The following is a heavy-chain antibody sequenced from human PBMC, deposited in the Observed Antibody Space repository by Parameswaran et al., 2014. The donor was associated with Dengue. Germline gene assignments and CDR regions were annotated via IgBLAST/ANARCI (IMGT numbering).Heavy chain of an antibody. CDR3: ARDSATQVGGYYYMDV. V-gene: IGHV1-69*01. CDR2: IIPIFGTA. D-gene: IGHD1-26*01. Sequence: WVRQAPGQGLEWMGGIIPIFGTANYAQKFQGRVTITADESTSTAYMELSSLRSEDTAVYYCARDSATQVGGYYYMDVWGQGTTVTVSS. J-gene: IGHJ6*03.